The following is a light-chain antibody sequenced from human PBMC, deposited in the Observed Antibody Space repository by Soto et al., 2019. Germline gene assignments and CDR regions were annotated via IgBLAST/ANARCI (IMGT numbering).Light chain of an antibody. V-gene: IGKV3-15*01. Sequence: EIVMTQSPATLSVSPGERATLSCRASQSISSNLAWYQQKPGQAPRLLIYGASTRATDIPARFSGSGSGTEFTLTISSLQSEDFAVYDCQQYDNWPITFGQGTRLEMK. J-gene: IGKJ5*01. CDR1: QSISSN. CDR2: GAS. CDR3: QQYDNWPIT.